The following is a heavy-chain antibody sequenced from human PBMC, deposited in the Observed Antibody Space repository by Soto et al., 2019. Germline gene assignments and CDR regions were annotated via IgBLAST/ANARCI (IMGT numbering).Heavy chain of an antibody. J-gene: IGHJ6*02. Sequence: QVQLVESGGGVVQPGRSLRLSCAASGFTFSSYGMHWVRQAPGKGLEWVAVISYDGSNKYYADSVKGRFTISRDNSKNTLYLQMNSLRAEDTAVYYCAKDSAWKVSYYSGMDVWGQGTTVTVSS. D-gene: IGHD1-1*01. V-gene: IGHV3-30*18. CDR2: ISYDGSNK. CDR1: GFTFSSYG. CDR3: AKDSAWKVSYYSGMDV.